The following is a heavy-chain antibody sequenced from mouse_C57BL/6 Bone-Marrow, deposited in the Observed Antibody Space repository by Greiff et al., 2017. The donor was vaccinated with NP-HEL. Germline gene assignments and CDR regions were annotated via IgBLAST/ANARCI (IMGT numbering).Heavy chain of an antibody. D-gene: IGHD1-1*01. CDR3: ASYYYGSSPYYYAMDY. V-gene: IGHV1-50*01. CDR1: GYTFPSYW. Sequence: QVQLQQPGAELVKPGASVKLSCKASGYTFPSYWMQWVKQRPGQGLEWIGEIDPSDSYTNYNQKFKGKATLTVDTSSSTAYMQLSSLTSEVPAVYYCASYYYGSSPYYYAMDYWGQGTSVTVSS. CDR2: IDPSDSYT. J-gene: IGHJ4*01.